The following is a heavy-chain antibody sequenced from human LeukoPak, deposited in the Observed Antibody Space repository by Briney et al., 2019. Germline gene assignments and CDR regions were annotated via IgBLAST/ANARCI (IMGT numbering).Heavy chain of an antibody. Sequence: GGSLRLSCAASGFTFSNYWMSWVRQVPGKGLVWVSRINPDGSTTTYADSVKGRFTISRDNAKNTLYLQMNSLRAEDTAVYYCARVRVGAYDFEYWGQGTLVTVSS. V-gene: IGHV3-74*01. J-gene: IGHJ4*02. CDR1: GFTFSNYW. CDR2: INPDGSTT. D-gene: IGHD3-10*01. CDR3: ARVRVGAYDFEY.